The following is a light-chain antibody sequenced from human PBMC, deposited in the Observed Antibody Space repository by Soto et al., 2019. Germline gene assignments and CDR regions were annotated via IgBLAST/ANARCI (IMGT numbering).Light chain of an antibody. CDR3: SSYTSSSHYV. V-gene: IGLV2-14*01. CDR2: DVS. J-gene: IGLJ1*01. CDR1: SSDVGGYNF. Sequence: QSVLTQPASVSGSPGQSITISCTGTSSDVGGYNFVSWYQQHPGKAPKLMIYDVSNRPSGVSNRFSASKSGNTASLTISGLQAEDEADYYCSSYTSSSHYVFGTGTKLTVL.